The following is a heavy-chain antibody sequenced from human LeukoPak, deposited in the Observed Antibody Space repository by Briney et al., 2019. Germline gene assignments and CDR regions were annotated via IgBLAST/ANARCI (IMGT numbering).Heavy chain of an antibody. J-gene: IGHJ4*02. D-gene: IGHD3-10*01. CDR2: IYPGDSDT. V-gene: IGHV5-51*01. CDR1: GYSFSNHW. Sequence: GESLKISCKGSGYSFSNHWIGWVRQKPGKGPEWMALIYPGDSDTKYSSSFQGQVTVSADKSTSTAYLQWRSLKASDTATYYCARHGCFGSGSCYFDYWGQGVLVTVSS. CDR3: ARHGCFGSGSCYFDY.